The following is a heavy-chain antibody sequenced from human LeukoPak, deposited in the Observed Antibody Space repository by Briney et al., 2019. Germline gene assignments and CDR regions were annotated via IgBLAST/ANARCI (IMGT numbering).Heavy chain of an antibody. D-gene: IGHD1-1*01. J-gene: IGHJ4*02. Sequence: SETLSLTCTVSGYSISGSGYYWGWIRQPPGKGLEWIGNMDHSGSTYYNPSLKSRVTISSATSKNQFSVKLSSVTAADTAIYYCTRRVRGTSFRDYWGQGTLVTVSS. CDR2: MDHSGST. V-gene: IGHV4-38-2*02. CDR1: GYSISGSGYY. CDR3: TRRVRGTSFRDY.